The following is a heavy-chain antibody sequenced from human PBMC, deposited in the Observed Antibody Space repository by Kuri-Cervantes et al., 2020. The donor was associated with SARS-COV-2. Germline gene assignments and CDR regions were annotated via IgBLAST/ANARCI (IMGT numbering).Heavy chain of an antibody. CDR2: INPNSGGT. D-gene: IGHD2-21*01. CDR1: GYTFTGYY. V-gene: IGHV1-2*04. Sequence: ASVKVSCKASGYTFTGYYMHWVRQAPGQGLEWMGWINPNSGGTNYAQKFQGWVTMTRDTSISTVDMELSRLRSDDTAVFYCVRDGYGDYVDYWGQGTLVTVSS. J-gene: IGHJ4*02. CDR3: VRDGYGDYVDY.